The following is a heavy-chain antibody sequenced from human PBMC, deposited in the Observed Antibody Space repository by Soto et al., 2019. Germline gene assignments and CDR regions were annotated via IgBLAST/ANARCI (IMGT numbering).Heavy chain of an antibody. V-gene: IGHV4-61*01. Sequence: QVQLQESGPGLVKPSETLSLTCTVSGGSVSSGSYYWSWIRQPPGKGLEWIGYIYFSGSTNYNPPLKSRVTISVDTSKNQFSLKLSSVTAADTAVYYCASLIYDSSAYYAHFDYWGQGTLVTVSS. D-gene: IGHD3-22*01. J-gene: IGHJ4*02. CDR1: GGSVSSGSYY. CDR2: IYFSGST. CDR3: ASLIYDSSAYYAHFDY.